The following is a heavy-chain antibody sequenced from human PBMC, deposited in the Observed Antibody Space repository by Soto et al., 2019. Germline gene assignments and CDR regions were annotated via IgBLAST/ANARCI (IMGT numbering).Heavy chain of an antibody. Sequence: EVQLVESGGGLVKPGGSLRLSCAASGFTFSSYSMNWVRQAPGKGLEWVSSISSSSSYIYYADSVKGRFTISRDNAKNSLYLQMNTRRAEDTAVYYWAREGIAVAGYYFDYWGQGTLVTVSS. D-gene: IGHD6-19*01. CDR1: GFTFSSYS. V-gene: IGHV3-21*01. CDR3: AREGIAVAGYYFDY. CDR2: ISSSSSYI. J-gene: IGHJ4*02.